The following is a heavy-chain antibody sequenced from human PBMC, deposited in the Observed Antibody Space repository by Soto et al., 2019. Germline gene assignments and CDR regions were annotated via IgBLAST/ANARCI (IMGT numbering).Heavy chain of an antibody. J-gene: IGHJ4*02. CDR2: INPNGGST. Sequence: QVQLVQSRAEVKRPGASVKVSCKASGYTFTTYYMHWVRQAPGQALEWLGIINPNGGSTTYAQKFQGRVTMTRDTSTSTVYLELSSLRSEDTAVYYCARAGYCSGGTCFHGNCDYWGQGTLVTVSA. D-gene: IGHD2-15*01. CDR3: ARAGYCSGGTCFHGNCDY. V-gene: IGHV1-46*01. CDR1: GYTFTTYY.